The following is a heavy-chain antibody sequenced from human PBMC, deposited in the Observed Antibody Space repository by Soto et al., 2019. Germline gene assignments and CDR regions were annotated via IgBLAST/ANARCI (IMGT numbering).Heavy chain of an antibody. CDR2: LLRSGSSA. V-gene: IGHV3-23*01. CDR1: GFTFRNYA. CDR3: AKDAISGDGIWLMDS. J-gene: IGHJ5*02. D-gene: IGHD4-17*01. Sequence: LRLSCAASGFTFRNYAMTWARQAPGKGLEWVSSLLRSGSSAYYADSVRGRFSISSDTSANSLYLQMDNLRAEDTAIYYCAKDAISGDGIWLMDSWGQGTVVTVSS.